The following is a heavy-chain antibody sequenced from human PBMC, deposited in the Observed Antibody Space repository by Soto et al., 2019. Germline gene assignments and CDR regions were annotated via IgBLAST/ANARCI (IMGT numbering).Heavy chain of an antibody. D-gene: IGHD5-12*01. J-gene: IGHJ6*02. V-gene: IGHV1-69*01. CDR3: ASSRRDGYPQWYYGMDV. Sequence: QVQLVQSGAEVKKPGSSVKVSCKASGGTFSSYAISWVRQAPGQGLEWMGGLIPIFGTANYAQKFQGRVTITADESTSTAYMELSSLRSEDTAVYYCASSRRDGYPQWYYGMDVWGQGTTVTVSS. CDR1: GGTFSSYA. CDR2: LIPIFGTA.